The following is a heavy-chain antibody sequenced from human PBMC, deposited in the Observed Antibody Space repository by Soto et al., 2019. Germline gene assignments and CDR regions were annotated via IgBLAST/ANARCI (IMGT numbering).Heavy chain of an antibody. CDR1: GGSIGGGCDY. D-gene: IGHD6-13*01. CDR2: TYYSGST. J-gene: IGHJ4*02. CDR3: AKGGAAGPDY. V-gene: IGHV4-31*03. Sequence: SETLSLTCTVSGGSIGGGCDYWSWIRQHPGKGLEWIGYTYYSGSTYYNPSLKSRVTISADTSKNQFSLRLSSVTAADTAVYYCAKGGAAGPDYWGQGTLVTVSS.